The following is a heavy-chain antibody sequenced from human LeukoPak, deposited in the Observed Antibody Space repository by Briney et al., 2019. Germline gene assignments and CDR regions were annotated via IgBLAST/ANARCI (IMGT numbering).Heavy chain of an antibody. CDR2: INPNSGVT. CDR3: AKESGDDAFDI. J-gene: IGHJ3*02. Sequence: ASVKVSCKASGYTFTGYYMHWVRQAPGQGLEWMGWINPNSGVTNYAQNFQGRVTMTRDTSLSTAYMELNRLRSDDTAVYYCAKESGDDAFDIWGQGTMVTVSS. V-gene: IGHV1-2*02. CDR1: GYTFTGYY. D-gene: IGHD1-26*01.